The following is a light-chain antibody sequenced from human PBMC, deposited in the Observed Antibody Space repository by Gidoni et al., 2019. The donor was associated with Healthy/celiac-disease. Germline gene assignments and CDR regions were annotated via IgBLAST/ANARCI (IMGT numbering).Light chain of an antibody. V-gene: IGKV1-39*01. J-gene: IGKJ2*01. CDR1: QSISSY. CDR3: QQSYSTPYT. CDR2: AAS. Sequence: DIQMTHSPSSLSASVGDRVTITCRASQSISSYLNWDQQKPGKAPKLLIYAASRLQSGVPSRFSGSGSGKDFTLTISSLQHEDFANYYCQQSYSTPYTFGQGTKLEIK.